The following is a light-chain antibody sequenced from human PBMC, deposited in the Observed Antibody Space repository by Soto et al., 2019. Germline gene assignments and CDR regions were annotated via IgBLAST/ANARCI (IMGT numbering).Light chain of an antibody. Sequence: TQSPSTLSGSVGDSVTITCRASQTIYSNVAWYQMKAGLAPRLLIHDASTRASGIPDRFRGSKSGTDFTLTIRGLEPEDAALYYCQQYGSSPITFGQGTRLEIK. CDR3: QQYGSSPIT. CDR2: DAS. CDR1: QTIYSN. J-gene: IGKJ5*01. V-gene: IGKV3D-20*01.